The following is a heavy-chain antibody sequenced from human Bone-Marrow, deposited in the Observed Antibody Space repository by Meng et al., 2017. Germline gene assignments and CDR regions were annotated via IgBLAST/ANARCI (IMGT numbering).Heavy chain of an antibody. CDR1: GFTFSSYG. CDR2: IWYDGSNK. Sequence: GESLKISCSASGFTFSSYGMHWVRPAPGKGVEGVAVIWYDGSNKYYADSVKGRFTISRDNSKNTLYLQMNSLRAEDTAVYYCARVRYYYDSYGMDVWGQGTTVTVSS. J-gene: IGHJ6*02. V-gene: IGHV3-33*01. CDR3: ARVRYYYDSYGMDV. D-gene: IGHD4-17*01.